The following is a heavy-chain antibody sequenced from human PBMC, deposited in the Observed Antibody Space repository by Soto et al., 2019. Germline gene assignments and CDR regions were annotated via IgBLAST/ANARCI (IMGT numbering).Heavy chain of an antibody. CDR1: GGSLSGYH. V-gene: IGHV4-34*01. J-gene: IGHJ4*02. Sequence: QVQLQQWGGGLLRPSETLSLTCDVYGGSLSGYHWTWIRQPPGKGLEWMGEIPPGGNINHNPSLKSRVTMSLDMSKNQFSLKLTSVSAADTAVYYCGRYGFSGYDARNDFWGQGTLVIVSS. CDR3: GRYGFSGYDARNDF. D-gene: IGHD5-12*01. CDR2: IPPGGNI.